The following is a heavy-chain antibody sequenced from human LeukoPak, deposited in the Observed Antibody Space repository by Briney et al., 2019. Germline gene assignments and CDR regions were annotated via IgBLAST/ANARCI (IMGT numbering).Heavy chain of an antibody. V-gene: IGHV4-4*02. CDR3: ARNGIAAAGTGDY. J-gene: IGHJ4*02. CDR1: GGSISSSNW. D-gene: IGHD6-13*01. Sequence: SGTLSLTCAVSGGSISSSNWWSWVRQPPGKGLEWIGEINHSGSTNYNPSLKSRVTISVDTSKNQFSLKLSSVTAADTAVYYCARNGIAAAGTGDYWGQGTLVTVSS. CDR2: INHSGST.